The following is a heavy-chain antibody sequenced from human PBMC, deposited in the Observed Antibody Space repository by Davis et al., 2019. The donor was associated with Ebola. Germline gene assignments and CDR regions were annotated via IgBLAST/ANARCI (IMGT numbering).Heavy chain of an antibody. CDR3: ARNPTKYYYYGMDV. D-gene: IGHD2-8*01. CDR1: GFTFSSYW. CDR2: INSDGSST. J-gene: IGHJ6*02. V-gene: IGHV3-74*01. Sequence: HTGGSLRLSCAASGFTFSSYWMHWVRQAPGKGLVWVSRINSDGSSTSYADSVKGRFTISRDNAKNTLYLQMNSLRAEDTAVYYCARNPTKYYYYGMDVWGQGTTVTVSS.